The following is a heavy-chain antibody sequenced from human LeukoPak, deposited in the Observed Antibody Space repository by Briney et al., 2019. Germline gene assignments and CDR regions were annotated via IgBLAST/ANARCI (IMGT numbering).Heavy chain of an antibody. D-gene: IGHD6-19*01. CDR2: ISSSSSYI. CDR1: GFTFSSYS. CDR3: ARMNSSGWYFDY. Sequence: GGSLRLSCAASGFTFSSYSMNWVRQAPGKGLEWVSSISSSSSYIYYADSVKGRFTISRDNAKNLLYLQMNSLRAEDTAVYYCARMNSSGWYFDYWGQGTLVTVSS. V-gene: IGHV3-21*01. J-gene: IGHJ4*02.